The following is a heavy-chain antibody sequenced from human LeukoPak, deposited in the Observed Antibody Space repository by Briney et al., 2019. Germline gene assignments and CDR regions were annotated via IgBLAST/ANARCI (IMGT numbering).Heavy chain of an antibody. Sequence: SETLSLTCTVSGYSISSGYYWGWIRQPAGKGLEWIGRIYTSGSTNYNPSLKSRVTMSVDTSKNQFSLKLSSVTAADTAVYYCVSMDGSGSTAGYWGQGTLVTVSS. CDR1: GYSISSGYY. CDR2: IYTSGST. J-gene: IGHJ4*02. CDR3: VSMDGSGSTAGY. D-gene: IGHD3-10*01. V-gene: IGHV4-61*02.